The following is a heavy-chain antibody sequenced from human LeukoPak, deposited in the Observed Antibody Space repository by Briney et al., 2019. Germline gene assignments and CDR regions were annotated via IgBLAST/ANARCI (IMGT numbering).Heavy chain of an antibody. J-gene: IGHJ4*02. Sequence: PSETLSLTCAVSGGSISSGGYSWSWIRQPPGKGLEWIGYIYHSGSTYYNPSLKSRVAISVDRSKNQFSLKLSSVTAADTAVYYCARGSGYTYGYPFDSWGQGTLVTVSS. CDR3: ARGSGYTYGYPFDS. D-gene: IGHD5-18*01. CDR1: GGSISSGGYS. CDR2: IYHSGST. V-gene: IGHV4-30-2*01.